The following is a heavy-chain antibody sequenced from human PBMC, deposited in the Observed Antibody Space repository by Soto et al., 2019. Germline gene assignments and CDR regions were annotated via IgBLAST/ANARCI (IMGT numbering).Heavy chain of an antibody. J-gene: IGHJ4*02. CDR3: ARRRGIAARQIDY. Sequence: SETLSLTCTVSGGSISSSSYYWGWIRQPPGKGLEWIGSIYYSGSTYYNPSLKSRVTISVDTSKNQSSLKLSSVTAADTAVYYCARRRGIAARQIDYWGQGTLVTVSS. D-gene: IGHD6-6*01. CDR2: IYYSGST. V-gene: IGHV4-39*01. CDR1: GGSISSSSYY.